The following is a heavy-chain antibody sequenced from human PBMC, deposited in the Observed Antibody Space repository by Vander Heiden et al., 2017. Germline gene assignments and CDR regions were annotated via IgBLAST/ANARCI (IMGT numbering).Heavy chain of an antibody. CDR3: ARGPGSLDY. Sequence: QVQLVASGGGVVQPGRSLNLSCAASGFPFSSYGMHEVRQAPGKGLEWVAVIWYDGSNKYYADSVKGRFTISRDNSKNTLYLQMNSLRAEDTAVYYCARGPGSLDYWGQGTLVTVSS. CDR1: GFPFSSYG. V-gene: IGHV3-33*01. J-gene: IGHJ4*02. CDR2: IWYDGSNK.